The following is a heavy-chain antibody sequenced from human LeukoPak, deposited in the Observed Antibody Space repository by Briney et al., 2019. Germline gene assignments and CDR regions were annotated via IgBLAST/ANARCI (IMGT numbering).Heavy chain of an antibody. V-gene: IGHV4-4*02. CDR1: GGSISSSNW. J-gene: IGHJ4*02. CDR3: AKATYLGWGLLPYPPDY. CDR2: IYYSGST. Sequence: SETLSLTCAVSGGSISSSNWWSWVRQPPGKGLEWIGYIYYSGSTNYNPSLKSRVTISVDTSKNQFSLKLSSVTAADTAVYYCAKATYLGWGLLPYPPDYWGQGTLVTVSS. D-gene: IGHD1-26*01.